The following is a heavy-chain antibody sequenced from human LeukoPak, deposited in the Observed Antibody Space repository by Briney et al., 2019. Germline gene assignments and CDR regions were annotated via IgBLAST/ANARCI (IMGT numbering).Heavy chain of an antibody. D-gene: IGHD3-3*01. V-gene: IGHV3-33*06. CDR3: AKDSVTIFGVVSRGFGY. CDR2: IWYDGSNK. Sequence: GGSLRLSCAASGFTFSSYGMHWVRQAPGKGLEWVAVIWYDGSNKYYADSVKGRFTISRDNSKNTLYLQMNSLRAEDTAVYYCAKDSVTIFGVVSRGFGYWGQGTLVTVSS. J-gene: IGHJ4*02. CDR1: GFTFSSYG.